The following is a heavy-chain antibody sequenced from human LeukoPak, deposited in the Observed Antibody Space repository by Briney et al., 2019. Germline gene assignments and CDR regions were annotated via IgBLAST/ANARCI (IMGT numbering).Heavy chain of an antibody. CDR1: GFTFSSYA. J-gene: IGHJ4*02. CDR3: AKDASYDILTGYYRHYFDY. V-gene: IGHV3-23*01. CDR2: ISGSGGST. D-gene: IGHD3-9*01. Sequence: GGSLRLSCAASGFTFSSYAMNWVRQAPGKGLEWVSAISGSGGSTYYADSVKGRFTISRDNSKNTLYLQMNSLRAEDTAVYYCAKDASYDILTGYYRHYFDYWGQGTLVTVSS.